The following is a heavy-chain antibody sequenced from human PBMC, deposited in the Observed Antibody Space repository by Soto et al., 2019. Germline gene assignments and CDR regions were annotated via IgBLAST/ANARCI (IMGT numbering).Heavy chain of an antibody. CDR3: ARGRYRDL. CDR2: ISAHNGNT. D-gene: IGHD1-1*01. J-gene: IGHJ4*02. Sequence: QVHLVQSGAEVKKPGASVKVSCKGSGYAFTTYGITWVRQAPGQGLEWMGWISAHNGNTNYAQKLQGRVTVTRDTSTSTAYMELRSLRSDDTAVYYCARGRYRDLWGQGALVTVSS. V-gene: IGHV1-18*01. CDR1: GYAFTTYG.